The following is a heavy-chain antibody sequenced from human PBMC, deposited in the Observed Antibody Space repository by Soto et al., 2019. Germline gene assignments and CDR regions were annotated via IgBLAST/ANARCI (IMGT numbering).Heavy chain of an antibody. J-gene: IGHJ4*02. CDR3: AGDIRSGSYRFDY. D-gene: IGHD1-26*01. CDR2: IFNSGST. Sequence: QVQLQESGPGLVKPSETLSLTCTVSGDSITSYHWSWIRQSPEKGLEWIGYIFNSGSTAYNTYLKRRVTISADRSKNQFSLKLSSVTAADTAVYYCAGDIRSGSYRFDYWGQGTLVTVSS. CDR1: GDSITSYH. V-gene: IGHV4-59*08.